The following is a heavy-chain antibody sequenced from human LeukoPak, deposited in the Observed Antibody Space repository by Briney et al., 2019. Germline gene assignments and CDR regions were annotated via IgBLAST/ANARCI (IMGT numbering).Heavy chain of an antibody. CDR3: ARVITGTRVLDY. D-gene: IGHD1-7*01. CDR2: IYYSGST. Sequence: SETLSLTCTVSGVSISSYYWSWIRQPPGKGLEWIGYIYYSGSTNHNPSLKSRVTISVDTSKNQFSLKLSSVTAADTAVYHCARVITGTRVLDYWGQGTLVTVSS. CDR1: GVSISSYY. V-gene: IGHV4-59*01. J-gene: IGHJ4*02.